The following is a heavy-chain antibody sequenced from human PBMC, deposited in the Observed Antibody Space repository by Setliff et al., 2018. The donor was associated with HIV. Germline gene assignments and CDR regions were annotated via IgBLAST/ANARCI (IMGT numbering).Heavy chain of an antibody. CDR2: ISYSGNT. V-gene: IGHV4-31*03. J-gene: IGHJ4*02. D-gene: IGHD6-19*01. CDR3: ASQGRSGWLWGGFVS. CDR1: GGSISSGSYY. Sequence: PSETLSLTCTVSGGSISSGSYYWSWIRQLPGKGLEWIGYISYSGNTYYNPSLKSRVTISVDTSKIQFSLKLTSVTAADTAVYYCASQGRSGWLWGGFVSWGQGTLVTVSS.